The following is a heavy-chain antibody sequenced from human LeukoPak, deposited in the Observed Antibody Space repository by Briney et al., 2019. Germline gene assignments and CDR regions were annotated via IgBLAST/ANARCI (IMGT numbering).Heavy chain of an antibody. CDR1: GGTFSSYT. CDR3: AREDNLMDFWSGYSDY. J-gene: IGHJ4*02. CDR2: IIPILGIA. Sequence: SVKVSCKASGGTFSSYTISWVRQAPGQGLEWMGRIIPILGIANYAQKFQGRVAITADKSTSTAYMELSSLRSDDTAVYYCAREDNLMDFWSGYSDYWGQGTLVTVSS. V-gene: IGHV1-69*04. D-gene: IGHD3-3*01.